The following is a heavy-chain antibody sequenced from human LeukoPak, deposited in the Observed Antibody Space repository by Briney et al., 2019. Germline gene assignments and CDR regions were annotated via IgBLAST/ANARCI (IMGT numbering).Heavy chain of an antibody. CDR3: ARDLDVVVVAADDAFDI. CDR2: IRYDGSRK. J-gene: IGHJ3*02. V-gene: IGHV3-30*02. CDR1: GFTFSSHG. D-gene: IGHD2-15*01. Sequence: GGSLRLSCAASGFTFSSHGIHWVRQAPGKGLEWVAFIRYDGSRKYYADSVKGRFTISRDNSKNTLYLQMNSLRAEDTAVYYCARDLDVVVVAADDAFDIWGQGTMVTVSS.